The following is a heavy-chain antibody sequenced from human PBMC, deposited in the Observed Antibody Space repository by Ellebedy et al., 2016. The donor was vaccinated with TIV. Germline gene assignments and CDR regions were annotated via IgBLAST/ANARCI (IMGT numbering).Heavy chain of an antibody. CDR2: ISGSGGST. J-gene: IGHJ6*03. CDR3: AKDRYPSRYYYYMDV. Sequence: GESLKISCAASGFTFSSYGMHWVRQAPGKGLEWVSAISGSGGSTYYADSVKGRFTISRDNSKNTLYLQMNSLRAEDTAVYYCAKDRYPSRYYYYMDVWGKGTTVTVSS. V-gene: IGHV3-23*01. D-gene: IGHD2-2*01. CDR1: GFTFSSYG.